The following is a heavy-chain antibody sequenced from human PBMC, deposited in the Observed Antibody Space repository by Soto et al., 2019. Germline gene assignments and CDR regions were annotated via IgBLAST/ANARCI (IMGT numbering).Heavy chain of an antibody. CDR2: IKSGASET. D-gene: IGHD5-18*01. CDR1: GFSFSNYW. Sequence: GGSLRLSCAASGFSFSNYWMSWVRQAPGKGLEWLTNIKSGASETYYVDSVKGRFTISRDNAKSSLYLQMNSLRPEDTAVYYCASLDTAAAPRGGYWGQGTLVTVSS. CDR3: ASLDTAAAPRGGY. J-gene: IGHJ4*02. V-gene: IGHV3-7*03.